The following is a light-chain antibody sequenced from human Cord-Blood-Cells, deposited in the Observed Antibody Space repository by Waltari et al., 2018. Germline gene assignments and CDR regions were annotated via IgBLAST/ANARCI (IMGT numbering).Light chain of an antibody. CDR3: CSYAGSSTYV. V-gene: IGLV2-23*01. CDR2: EGS. Sequence: QSALTQPASASGSPGPSITISCPGTSSHVGSYTLVSWYQQHPGKAPKLMIYEGSKRPSGVSNRFSGSKSGNTASLTISGLQAEDEADYYCCSYAGSSTYVFGTGTKVTVL. CDR1: SSHVGSYTL. J-gene: IGLJ1*01.